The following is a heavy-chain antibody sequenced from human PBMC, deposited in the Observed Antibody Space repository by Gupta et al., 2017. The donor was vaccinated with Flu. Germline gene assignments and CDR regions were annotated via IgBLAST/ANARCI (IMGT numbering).Heavy chain of an antibody. D-gene: IGHD2/OR15-2a*01. J-gene: IGHJ4*02. CDR3: ARGYFRTPVDD. CDR2: IYRSGST. V-gene: IGHV4-31*03. CDR1: GYSIDTGGYY. Sequence: QVQLQESGPGLVPPSQTLSLICTVSGYSIDTGGYYWSWVRQLPGKGLEWIGYIYRSGSTHYNPSLESRVVLSADRSKNQISLKVKSATAADTAVYYCARGYFRTPVDDGGQGTLVTVSA.